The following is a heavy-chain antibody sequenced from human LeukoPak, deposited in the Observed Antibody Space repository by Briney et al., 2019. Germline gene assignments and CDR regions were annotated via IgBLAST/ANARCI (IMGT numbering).Heavy chain of an antibody. Sequence: PGGSLRLSCVASGFTFSNYWMTWVRQAPRKGLEWVANIKQDGSEKYYVDSVQGRFTISRDNAKNSLYLQLNSLRVEDTAVYYCAGRAGAYSHPYDYWGQGTLVTVSS. CDR2: IKQDGSEK. J-gene: IGHJ4*02. D-gene: IGHD4/OR15-4a*01. CDR3: AGRAGAYSHPYDY. CDR1: GFTFSNYW. V-gene: IGHV3-7*01.